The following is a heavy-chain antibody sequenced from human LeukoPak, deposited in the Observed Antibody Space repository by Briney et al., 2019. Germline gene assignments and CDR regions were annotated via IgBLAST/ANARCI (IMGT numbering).Heavy chain of an antibody. CDR1: GGSISSYY. CDR2: IYYSGST. J-gene: IGHJ4*02. Sequence: PSETLSLTCTVSGGSISSYYWSWIRQPPGKGLEWIGYIYYSGSTNYNPSPKSRVTISVDTSKNQFSLELSSVTAADTAVYYCARDTFDSSGWIDYWGQGTLVTVSS. V-gene: IGHV4-59*01. CDR3: ARDTFDSSGWIDY. D-gene: IGHD6-19*01.